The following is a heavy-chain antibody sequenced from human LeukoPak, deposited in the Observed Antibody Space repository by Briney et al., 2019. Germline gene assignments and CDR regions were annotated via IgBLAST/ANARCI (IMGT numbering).Heavy chain of an antibody. D-gene: IGHD6-25*01. CDR3: LLAARDY. Sequence: PGGSLRLSCAVSGFTISNYDMSWVRQAPGKGLEWVSGISGDGNSACYADSVKGRFTVSRDISKNTVYLQMSSLRAEDTALYYCLLAARDYWGQGTLVTVSS. CDR1: GFTISNYD. J-gene: IGHJ4*02. V-gene: IGHV3-23*01. CDR2: ISGDGNSA.